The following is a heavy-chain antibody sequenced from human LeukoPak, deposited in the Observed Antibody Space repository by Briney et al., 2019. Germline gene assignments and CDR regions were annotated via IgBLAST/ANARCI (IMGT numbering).Heavy chain of an antibody. CDR3: ARGSLVAAGPTPDY. D-gene: IGHD6-13*01. CDR2: IWNDASYE. V-gene: IGHV3-33*01. J-gene: IGHJ4*02. Sequence: PGRSLRLSCAASGFTFSSYGMHWVRQAPGKGLEWVAVIWNDASYEYYVDPVKGRFIISRDNSKNTLYLQMNSLRGDDTAVYYCARGSLVAAGPTPDYWGQGTLVTVSS. CDR1: GFTFSSYG.